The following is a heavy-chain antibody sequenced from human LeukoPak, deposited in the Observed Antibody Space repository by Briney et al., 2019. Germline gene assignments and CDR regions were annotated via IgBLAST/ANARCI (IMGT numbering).Heavy chain of an antibody. J-gene: IGHJ4*02. CDR2: IYYSGST. CDR1: GGSISSSSYY. D-gene: IGHD5-18*01. CDR3: ARRGGRGYSYGYAGAFDY. Sequence: SETLSLTCTVSGGSISSSSYYWGWIRQPPGKGLEWIGSIYYSGSTYYNPSLKSRVTISVDTSKNQFSLKLSSVTAADTAVYYSARRGGRGYSYGYAGAFDYWGQGTLVTVSS. V-gene: IGHV4-39*01.